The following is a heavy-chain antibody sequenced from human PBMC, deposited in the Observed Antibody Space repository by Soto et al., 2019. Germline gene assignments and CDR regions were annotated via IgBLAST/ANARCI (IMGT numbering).Heavy chain of an antibody. J-gene: IGHJ1*01. CDR3: ARIGFDGH. CDR1: GYTFTSYG. Sequence: QVQLVQSGSEIKKPGASVKVSCKAFGYTFTSYGIGWVRQAPGQGLEWMGWISVYNDNTNYAQKFQGRVTMTTETSSSTAYIELRSLKSDDTAVYYCARIGFDGHWGQGTLVTVSS. CDR2: ISVYNDNT. V-gene: IGHV1-18*01. D-gene: IGHD3-9*01.